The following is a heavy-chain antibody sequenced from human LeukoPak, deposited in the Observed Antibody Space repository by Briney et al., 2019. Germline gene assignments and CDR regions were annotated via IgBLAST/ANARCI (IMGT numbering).Heavy chain of an antibody. D-gene: IGHD1-26*01. CDR1: GGSISSSSYY. J-gene: IGHJ6*03. CDR3: ARAIIVGATEFMDV. Sequence: PSETLSLTCTVSGGSISSSSYYWGWIRQPPGKGLEWIGSIYYSGSTYYNPSLKSRVTISVDRSKNQFSLKLSSVTAADTAVYYCARAIIVGATEFMDVWGKGTTVTVSS. CDR2: IYYSGST. V-gene: IGHV4-39*07.